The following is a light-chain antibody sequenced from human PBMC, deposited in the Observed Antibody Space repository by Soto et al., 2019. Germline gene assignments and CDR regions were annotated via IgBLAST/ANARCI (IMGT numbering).Light chain of an antibody. J-gene: IGLJ1*01. CDR1: SSDLAIYNY. V-gene: IGLV2-14*01. CDR3: SSYTDSSNDV. Sequence: QSVLTKPASVSGSPGQSITISCTGTSSDLAIYNYVSWYQQQPGKAPKLMIYQVTNRPSGVSNRFSGSRSGNTASLTISGLQAEDEADYYCSSYTDSSNDVFGTGTKVTVL. CDR2: QVT.